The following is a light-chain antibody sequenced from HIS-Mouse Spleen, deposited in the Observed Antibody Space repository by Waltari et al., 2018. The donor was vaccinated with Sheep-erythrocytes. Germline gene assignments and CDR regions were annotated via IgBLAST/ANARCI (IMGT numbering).Light chain of an antibody. V-gene: IGLV5-45*03. J-gene: IGLJ2*01. CDR2: YKSDSDK. Sequence: QAVLTQPSSLSASPGASASLTCTLRSGINVGTYSIYWYPQKPGSPPQSLLRYKSDSDKQQGSGVPSRFSGSKDASANAGILLISGLQSEDEADYYCMIWHSSASVFGGGTKLTVL. CDR1: SGINVGTYS. CDR3: MIWHSSASV.